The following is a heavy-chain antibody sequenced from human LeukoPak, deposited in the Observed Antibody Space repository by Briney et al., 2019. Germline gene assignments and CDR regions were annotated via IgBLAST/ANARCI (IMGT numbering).Heavy chain of an antibody. Sequence: PGGSLRLSCEGSAFIFSGHWMNWVRQTPGKGLEWVASIKEDGSERQYVDSVKGRFSISRDNTKGSLFLQLNSLRAEDTAVYYCARRHYYDDLIFDYWGQGTLVTVSS. CDR3: ARRHYYDDLIFDY. CDR2: IKEDGSER. D-gene: IGHD3-22*01. CDR1: AFIFSGHW. J-gene: IGHJ4*02. V-gene: IGHV3-7*03.